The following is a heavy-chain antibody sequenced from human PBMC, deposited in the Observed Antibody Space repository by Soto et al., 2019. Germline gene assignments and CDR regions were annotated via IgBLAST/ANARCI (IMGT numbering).Heavy chain of an antibody. CDR1: GFTFSSAA. CDR3: AKFNSSSWPHCDY. J-gene: IGHJ4*02. Sequence: GALRLSCAASGFTFSSAAMSWFRQAPGKGLEWVSAISGSGGSTYYADSVKGRFTISRDNSKNTLYLQMNSLRAEDTAVYYCAKFNSSSWPHCDYWGQGTLVTVSS. V-gene: IGHV3-23*01. D-gene: IGHD6-13*01. CDR2: ISGSGGST.